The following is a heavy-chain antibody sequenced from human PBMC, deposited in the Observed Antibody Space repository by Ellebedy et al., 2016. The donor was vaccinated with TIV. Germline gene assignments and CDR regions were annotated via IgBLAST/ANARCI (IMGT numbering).Heavy chain of an antibody. V-gene: IGHV4-59*02. CDR1: GGSVSGYY. CDR3: TRGDILTGPYYFDY. CDR2: IYHSGST. D-gene: IGHD3-9*01. Sequence: MPSETLSLTCTVSGGSVSGYYWTWIRQPPGKGLEWIGNIYHSGSTNYNPSLKSRVTLSLDTSKNHFSLNLSSVTAADTAMYYCTRGDILTGPYYFDYWGQGTLVTVSS. J-gene: IGHJ4*02.